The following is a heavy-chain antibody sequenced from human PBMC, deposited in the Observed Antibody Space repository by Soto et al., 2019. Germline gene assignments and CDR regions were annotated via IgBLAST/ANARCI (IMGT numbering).Heavy chain of an antibody. CDR3: ARVVTGTTPFDI. V-gene: IGHV4-31*03. D-gene: IGHD1-20*01. J-gene: IGHJ3*02. Sequence: PSDTLSLTCTVSGGSISIGGYYWSGILQHPGKGLEWIGYIYYSGSTYYNPSLKSRVTMSVDTSKNQFSLKLSSVTAADTAVYYCARVVTGTTPFDIWGQGTMVTVSS. CDR2: IYYSGST. CDR1: GGSISIGGYY.